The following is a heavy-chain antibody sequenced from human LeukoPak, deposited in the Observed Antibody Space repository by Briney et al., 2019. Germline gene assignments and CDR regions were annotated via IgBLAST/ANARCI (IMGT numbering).Heavy chain of an antibody. CDR2: IKQDGSEK. J-gene: IGHJ5*02. Sequence: GGSLRLSCAASGFTFSNYWMSWVRQTPGKGLEWVANIKQDGSEKYYVDSVKGRFTISRDNTKKSLSLQMNSLRDEDTAVYYCARDKYMSGHIGSLFDPWGQGTLVTVS. D-gene: IGHD5-12*01. CDR3: ARDKYMSGHIGSLFDP. V-gene: IGHV3-7*01. CDR1: GFTFSNYW.